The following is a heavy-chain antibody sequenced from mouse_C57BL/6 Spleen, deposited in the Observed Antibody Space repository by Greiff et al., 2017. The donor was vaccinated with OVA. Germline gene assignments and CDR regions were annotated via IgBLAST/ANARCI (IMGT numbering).Heavy chain of an antibody. Sequence: VQLQQSGPGLVKPSQSLSLTCSVTGYSITSGYYWNWIRQFPGNKLEWMGYISYDGSNNYNPSLKNRISITRDTSKNQFFLKLNSVTTEDTATYYCARLVGYFDYWGQGTTLTVSS. CDR1: GYSITSGYY. V-gene: IGHV3-6*01. D-gene: IGHD2-2*01. J-gene: IGHJ2*01. CDR3: ARLVGYFDY. CDR2: ISYDGSN.